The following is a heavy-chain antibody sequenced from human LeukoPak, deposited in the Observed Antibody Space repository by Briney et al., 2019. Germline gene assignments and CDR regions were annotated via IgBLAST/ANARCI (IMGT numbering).Heavy chain of an antibody. CDR1: GYTFTSYY. Sequence: ASVKVSCKASGYTFTSYYMHWVRQAPGQGLEWMGIVSPSGGSTSYAQKFQGRVTMTRDMSTSTVYMELSSLRSEDTAVYYCARAVLDRSTGTTPTGDYWGQGTLVTVSS. V-gene: IGHV1-46*01. CDR3: ARAVLDRSTGTTPTGDY. CDR2: VSPSGGST. D-gene: IGHD1-1*01. J-gene: IGHJ4*02.